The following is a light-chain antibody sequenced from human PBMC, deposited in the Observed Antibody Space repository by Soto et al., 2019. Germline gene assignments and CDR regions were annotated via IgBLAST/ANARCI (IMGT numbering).Light chain of an antibody. CDR1: QSVSSSY. V-gene: IGKV3-11*01. CDR2: DAS. Sequence: EIVLTQSPGTLSLSPVERATLSCRASQSVSSSYLAWYQQKPGQAPRLLIYDASNRATGIPARFSGSGSGTDFTLTISSLEPEDFAVYYCQQRSNWPTWTFGQGTKVDIK. J-gene: IGKJ1*01. CDR3: QQRSNWPTWT.